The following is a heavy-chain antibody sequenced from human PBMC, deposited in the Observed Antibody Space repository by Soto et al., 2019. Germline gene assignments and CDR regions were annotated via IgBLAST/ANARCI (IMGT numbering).Heavy chain of an antibody. J-gene: IGHJ6*02. Sequence: QVQLVESGGGVVQPGRSLRLSCAASGFTFSSYGMHWVRQAPGKGLEWVAVIWYDGSNKYYADSVKGRFTISRDNSKNTLYLQMNSLRAEDTAVYYCARELALQHQADYYYGMDVWGQVTTVTVSS. D-gene: IGHD3-3*02. CDR1: GFTFSSYG. V-gene: IGHV3-33*01. CDR3: ARELALQHQADYYYGMDV. CDR2: IWYDGSNK.